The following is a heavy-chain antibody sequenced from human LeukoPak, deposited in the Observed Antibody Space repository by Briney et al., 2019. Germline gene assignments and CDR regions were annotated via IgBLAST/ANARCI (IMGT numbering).Heavy chain of an antibody. D-gene: IGHD2-21*01. V-gene: IGHV3-23*01. J-gene: IGHJ4*02. CDR1: GFTFSSYV. CDR3: AKDRLLNCRGDCYIFDY. CDR2: ISVSGGST. Sequence: HSGGSLRLSCLASGFTFSSYVMNWVRQTPGKGLEWVSSISVSGGSTFYADSVKGRFTISRDNSKNTLYLQLNGLRTEDTALYYCAKDRLLNCRGDCYIFDYWGQGTLVTVSS.